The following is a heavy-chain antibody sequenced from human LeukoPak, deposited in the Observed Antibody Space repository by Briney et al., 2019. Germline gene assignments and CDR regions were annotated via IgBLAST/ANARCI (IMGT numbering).Heavy chain of an antibody. Sequence: GGSLRLSCAASGFSFSNYAMSWVRQAPARGPEWVSSITGGGETFYADSVKGRFTLSRDDSRKMVYLQLNNLRVEDTAIYYCAKANWVSNADAVWWGQGTEVTVSS. CDR3: AKANWVSNADAVW. CDR1: GFSFSNYA. J-gene: IGHJ4*02. D-gene: IGHD1-1*01. CDR2: ITGGGET. V-gene: IGHV3-23*01.